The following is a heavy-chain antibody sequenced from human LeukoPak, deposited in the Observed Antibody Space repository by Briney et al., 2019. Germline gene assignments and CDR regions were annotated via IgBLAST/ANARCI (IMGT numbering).Heavy chain of an antibody. CDR3: ARVYDYVWGSYRSSLDY. CDR1: GYSFTSYW. J-gene: IGHJ4*02. D-gene: IGHD3-16*02. V-gene: IGHV5-51*06. CDR2: IYPGDSGT. Sequence: GESLKISCKGSGYSFTSYWIGWVRQMPGKGLEWMGIIYPGDSGTRYSPSFQGQVTISADKSISTAYLQWSSLKASDTAMYYCARVYDYVWGSYRSSLDYWGQGTLVTVSS.